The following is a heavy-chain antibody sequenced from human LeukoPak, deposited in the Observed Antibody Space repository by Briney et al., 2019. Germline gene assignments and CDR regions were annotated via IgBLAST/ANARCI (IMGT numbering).Heavy chain of an antibody. D-gene: IGHD1-7*01. V-gene: IGHV3-48*03. CDR1: GFTFSSHE. J-gene: IGHJ4*02. Sequence: PGGSLRLSCAASGFTFSSHEMNWVRQAPGKGLEWVSYVSGSGSSIDYTESVEGRFTISRDNARNSLYLQMNSLRAEDTAVYYCARADSVTGAIRGFDYWGQGTLVTVSS. CDR2: VSGSGSSI. CDR3: ARADSVTGAIRGFDY.